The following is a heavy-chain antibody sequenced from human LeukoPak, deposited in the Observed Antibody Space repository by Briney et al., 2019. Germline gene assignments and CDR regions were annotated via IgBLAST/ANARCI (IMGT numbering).Heavy chain of an antibody. CDR1: GYTFTGYY. V-gene: IGHV1-2*02. D-gene: IGHD5-18*01. J-gene: IGHJ4*02. CDR2: INPNSGGT. CDR3: ARIPGYSYGSGFDY. Sequence: ASVKVSCKAPGYTFTGYYMHWVRQAPGQGLEWMGWINPNSGGTNYAQKFQGRVTMTRDTSISTAYMKLSRLRSDDTAVYYCARIPGYSYGSGFDYWGQGTLVTVSS.